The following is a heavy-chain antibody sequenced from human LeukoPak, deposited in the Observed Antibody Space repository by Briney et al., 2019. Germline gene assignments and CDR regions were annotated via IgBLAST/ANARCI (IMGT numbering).Heavy chain of an antibody. CDR3: ARALSGSPAVFDS. V-gene: IGHV4-59*08. CDR1: TVSISVYY. Sequence: PSQTLSLTCAVSTVSISVYYWSCIRQPPRKGLEWIGFRYYSGASNYNPSLRGRVTISVDRSKSQVSLKMTSVTAADTAVYYCARALSGSPAVFDSWGQGTLVSVSS. CDR2: RYYSGAS. D-gene: IGHD1-26*01. J-gene: IGHJ4*02.